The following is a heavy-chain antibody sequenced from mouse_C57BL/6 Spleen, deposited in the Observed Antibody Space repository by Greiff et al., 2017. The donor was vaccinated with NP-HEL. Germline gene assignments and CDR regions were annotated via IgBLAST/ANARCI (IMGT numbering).Heavy chain of an antibody. CDR3: ARSRAYGSLFDY. CDR1: GYAFSSYW. D-gene: IGHD1-1*01. Sequence: QVHVKQSGAELVKPGASVKISCKASGYAFSSYWMNWVKQRPGKGLEWIGQIYPGDGDTNYNGKFKGKATLTADKSSSTAYMQLSSLTSEDSAVYFCARSRAYGSLFDYWGQGTTLTVSS. J-gene: IGHJ2*01. CDR2: IYPGDGDT. V-gene: IGHV1-80*01.